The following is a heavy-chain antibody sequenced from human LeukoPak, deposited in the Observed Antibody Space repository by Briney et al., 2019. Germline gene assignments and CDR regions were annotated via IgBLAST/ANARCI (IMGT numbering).Heavy chain of an antibody. CDR2: IYYSGSA. CDR3: ARAPGIAAAGTHFDF. CDR1: GGSLSSYY. V-gene: IGHV4-59*01. Sequence: SETLSLTCTVSGGSLSSYYWSWIRQPPGKGLEWIGYIYYSGSAKYNPSLKSRVTISVDTSKNQFSLKLSSVTAGEKYVYYCARAPGIAAAGTHFDFWGQGILVTVSS. J-gene: IGHJ4*02. D-gene: IGHD6-13*01.